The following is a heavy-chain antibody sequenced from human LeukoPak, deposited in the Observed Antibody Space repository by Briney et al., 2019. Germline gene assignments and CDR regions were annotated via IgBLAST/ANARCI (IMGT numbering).Heavy chain of an antibody. V-gene: IGHV3-43D*03. Sequence: PGRSLRLSCAASGFTFDDYAMHWVRQAPGKGLEWVSLISWDGGSTYYADSVKGRFTISRDNSKNSLYLQMNSLRAEDTALYYCAKDLAAAGNGMSAWGQGTLVTVSS. CDR1: GFTFDDYA. D-gene: IGHD6-13*01. CDR3: AKDLAAAGNGMSA. CDR2: ISWDGGST. J-gene: IGHJ5*02.